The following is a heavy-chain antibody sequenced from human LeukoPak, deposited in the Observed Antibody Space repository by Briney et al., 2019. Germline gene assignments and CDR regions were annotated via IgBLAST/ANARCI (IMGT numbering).Heavy chain of an antibody. V-gene: IGHV3-7*01. CDR2: IKKDGSEK. Sequence: GGSLRLSCAASGCTFSSYWMSWVRQAPGKGLEWVANIKKDGSEKDYVDSVQGRFTISRDNATNALYLQMNSLRAEDPAVYYCARGGTATISYNWFDPWGQGTLVTVSS. J-gene: IGHJ5*02. CDR1: GCTFSSYW. D-gene: IGHD5-18*01. CDR3: ARGGTATISYNWFDP.